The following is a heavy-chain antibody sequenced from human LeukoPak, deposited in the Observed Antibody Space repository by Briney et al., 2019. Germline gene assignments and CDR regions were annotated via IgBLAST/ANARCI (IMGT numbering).Heavy chain of an antibody. J-gene: IGHJ6*03. D-gene: IGHD6-19*01. CDR3: ARDVSPYSSGWDYNYYMDV. Sequence: SETLSLTCTVSGGSISSYYWSWIRQPAGKGPEWIGRIYTSGSTNYNPSLKSRVTISVDKSKNQLSLKLSSVTAADTAVYYCARDVSPYSSGWDYNYYMDVWGKGTTVTVSS. CDR1: GGSISSYY. V-gene: IGHV4-4*07. CDR2: IYTSGST.